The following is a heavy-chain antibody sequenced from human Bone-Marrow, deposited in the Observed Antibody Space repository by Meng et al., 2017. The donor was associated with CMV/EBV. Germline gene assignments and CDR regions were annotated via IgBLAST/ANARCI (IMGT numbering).Heavy chain of an antibody. V-gene: IGHV1-69*05. CDR3: ARDSTGTEFDP. CDR1: GGTFSSYA. D-gene: IGHD3-10*01. CDR2: IIPIFGTA. Sequence: SVKVSCKASGGTFSSYAISWVRQAPGQGLEWMGGIIPIFGTANYAQKFQGRVTITTDTSTSTAYMELRSLRSDDTAVYYCARDSTGTEFDPWGQGTLVTVSS. J-gene: IGHJ5*02.